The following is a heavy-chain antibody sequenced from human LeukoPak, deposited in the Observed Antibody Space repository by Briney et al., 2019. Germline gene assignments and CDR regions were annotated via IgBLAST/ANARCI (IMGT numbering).Heavy chain of an antibody. CDR1: GGTFSSYA. D-gene: IGHD3-3*01. Sequence: SVKFSCKASGGTFSSYAISWVRQAPGQGLEWMGRIIPIFGTANYAQKFQGRVTITTDESTSTAYMELSSLRSEDAAVYYCATLEIFGVGKYNDYWGQGTLVTASS. CDR2: IIPIFGTA. V-gene: IGHV1-69*05. J-gene: IGHJ4*02. CDR3: ATLEIFGVGKYNDY.